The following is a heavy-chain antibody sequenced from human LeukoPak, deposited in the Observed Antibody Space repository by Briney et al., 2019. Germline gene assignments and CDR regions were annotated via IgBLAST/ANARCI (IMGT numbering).Heavy chain of an antibody. CDR3: AREGDSSGWLYYFDY. D-gene: IGHD6-19*01. Sequence: SETLSLTCTVSGGSISSGGYYWRWIRQPPGKGLEWIGYIYHSGSTYYNPSLKSRVTISVDRSKNQFSLKLSSVTAADTAVYYCAREGDSSGWLYYFDYWGQGTLVTVSS. V-gene: IGHV4-30-2*01. CDR1: GGSISSGGYY. CDR2: IYHSGST. J-gene: IGHJ4*02.